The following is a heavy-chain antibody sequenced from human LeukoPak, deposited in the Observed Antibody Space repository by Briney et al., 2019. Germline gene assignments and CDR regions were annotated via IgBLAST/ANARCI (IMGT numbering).Heavy chain of an antibody. CDR2: ISSSSSTI. CDR3: AREYPRYIAAAGSYFDY. D-gene: IGHD6-13*01. Sequence: GGSLRLSCAASGFTFSSYSMNWVRQAPGKGLEWVSYISSSSSTIYYADSVKGRFTISRDNAKNSLYLQMNSLRAEDTAVYYCAREYPRYIAAAGSYFDYWGQGTLVTVSS. V-gene: IGHV3-48*01. J-gene: IGHJ4*02. CDR1: GFTFSSYS.